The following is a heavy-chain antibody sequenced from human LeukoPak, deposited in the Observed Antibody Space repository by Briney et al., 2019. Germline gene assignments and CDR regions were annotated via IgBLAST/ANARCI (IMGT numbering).Heavy chain of an antibody. J-gene: IGHJ4*02. D-gene: IGHD3-10*01. V-gene: IGHV3-43D*03. CDR1: GFTFKDYA. CDR3: AKAKGSSSTHYLDF. Sequence: GGSLRLSCAASGFTFKDYAMHWVRQVPEKGLEWLSLVTWDGFSTYYADSVKGRFTISRDSSKDSVYLHMNSLRGDDSALYYCAKAKGSSSTHYLDFWGQGTLVTVSS. CDR2: VTWDGFST.